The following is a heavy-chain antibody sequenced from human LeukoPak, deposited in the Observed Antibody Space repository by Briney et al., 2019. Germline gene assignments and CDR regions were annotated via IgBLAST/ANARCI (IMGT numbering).Heavy chain of an antibody. D-gene: IGHD4-17*01. CDR3: ARDRWPVTRIQYYYYMDV. CDR1: GGTFSSYA. Sequence: ASVKVSCKASGGTFSSYAISWVRQAPGQGLDGMGGIIPIFGTANYAQKFQGRVTITSDKSTSTAYMELSSLRSEDTAVYYCARDRWPVTRIQYYYYMDVWGKGTTVTVSS. J-gene: IGHJ6*03. V-gene: IGHV1-69*06. CDR2: IIPIFGTA.